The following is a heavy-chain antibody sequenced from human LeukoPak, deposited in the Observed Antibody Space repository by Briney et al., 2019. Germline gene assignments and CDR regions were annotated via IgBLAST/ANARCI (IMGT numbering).Heavy chain of an antibody. CDR2: INPDGNKK. V-gene: IGHV3-7*01. Sequence: GGSLRLSCAVSRLTFSSSWMDWVRQAPGKGLEWVASINPDGNKKYSADSVKGRFTISRDNAENSLYLQMNSLRVEDTAFYYCARDLAYSWLDYWGQGMLVTVSS. D-gene: IGHD5-18*01. J-gene: IGHJ4*02. CDR3: ARDLAYSWLDY. CDR1: RLTFSSSW.